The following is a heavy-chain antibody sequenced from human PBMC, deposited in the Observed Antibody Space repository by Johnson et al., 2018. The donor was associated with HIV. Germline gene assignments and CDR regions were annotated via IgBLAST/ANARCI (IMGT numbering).Heavy chain of an antibody. Sequence: EQLVESGGGLVQPGGSLRLSCAASGFNVSSDYMNWVRQVPGKGLEWVSLIYGGGITYNADSVKGRFTISRDNFKNTLYLQMNSLRAEDTALYYCARAIEVVVYAIRGRAFDIWGQGTMVTVSA. J-gene: IGHJ3*02. CDR2: IYGGGIT. D-gene: IGHD2-8*02. CDR3: ARAIEVVVYAIRGRAFDI. V-gene: IGHV3-66*01. CDR1: GFNVSSDY.